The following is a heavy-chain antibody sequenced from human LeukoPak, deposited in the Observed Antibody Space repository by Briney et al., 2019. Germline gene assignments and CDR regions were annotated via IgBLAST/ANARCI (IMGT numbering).Heavy chain of an antibody. CDR2: ISWNSGSI. Sequence: PGGSLRLSCAASGFTFDDYAMHWVPQAPGKGLEWVSGISWNSGSIGYADSVKGRFTISRDNAKNSLYLQMDSLRAEDTALYYCAKDIGYRPYNWFDPWGQGTLVSVSS. V-gene: IGHV3-9*01. J-gene: IGHJ5*02. CDR3: AKDIGYRPYNWFDP. D-gene: IGHD2-15*01. CDR1: GFTFDDYA.